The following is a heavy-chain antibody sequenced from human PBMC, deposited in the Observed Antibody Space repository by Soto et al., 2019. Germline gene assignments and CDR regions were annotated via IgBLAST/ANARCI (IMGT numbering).Heavy chain of an antibody. CDR3: VRGDGDRYDGNGYLGRH. Sequence: EVRLVESGGGLVQPGGSLRLSFEASGFIFSSYWMHWVRQAPGKGLVWVSRINIDGSRISYADSVKGRCTISRDDAKNTLYMGVNGLRAEDTAVYYCVRGDGDRYDGNGYLGRHWGQGTLVTVSS. D-gene: IGHD3-22*01. CDR1: GFIFSSYW. J-gene: IGHJ4*02. V-gene: IGHV3-74*01. CDR2: INIDGSRI.